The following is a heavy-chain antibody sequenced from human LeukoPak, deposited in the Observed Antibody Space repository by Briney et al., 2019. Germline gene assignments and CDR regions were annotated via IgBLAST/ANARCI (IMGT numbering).Heavy chain of an antibody. CDR2: ISSSSYI. Sequence: VGSLRLSCAASGFTFSSYSMNWVRQAPGKGLEWVSSISSSSYIYYADSLKGRFTISRDNAKNSLYLQMNSLRAEDTAVYYCSRATTADGDFDYWGQGTLVTVSS. CDR1: GFTFSSYS. V-gene: IGHV3-21*01. D-gene: IGHD2-21*02. CDR3: SRATTADGDFDY. J-gene: IGHJ4*02.